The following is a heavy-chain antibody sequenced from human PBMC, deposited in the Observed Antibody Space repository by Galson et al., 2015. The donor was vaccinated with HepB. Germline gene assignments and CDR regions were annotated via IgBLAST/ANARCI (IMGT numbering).Heavy chain of an antibody. D-gene: IGHD2-2*01. CDR1: GFSLSTSGVG. V-gene: IGHV2-5*02. J-gene: IGHJ5*02. CDR3: AHTYIVVVPAAGPAGFDP. CDR2: IYWDDDK. Sequence: PALVKPTQTLTLTCTFSGFSLSTSGVGVGWIRQPPGKALEWLALIYWDDDKRYSPSLKSRLTITKDTSKNQVVLTMTNMDPVDTATYYCAHTYIVVVPAAGPAGFDPWGQGTLVTVSS.